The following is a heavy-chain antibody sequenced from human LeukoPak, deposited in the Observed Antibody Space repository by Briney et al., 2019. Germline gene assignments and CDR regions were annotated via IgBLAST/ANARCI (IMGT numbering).Heavy chain of an antibody. Sequence: GGSLRLSCAASGFTFSSYGMHWVRQAPGKGLEWVAFIRYDGSNKYYADSVKGRFTISRDNSKNTLYLQMNSLGAEDTAMYYCAKDITLSAAAGTIDYWGQGTLVTVSS. CDR3: AKDITLSAAAGTIDY. D-gene: IGHD6-13*01. V-gene: IGHV3-30*02. CDR1: GFTFSSYG. CDR2: IRYDGSNK. J-gene: IGHJ4*02.